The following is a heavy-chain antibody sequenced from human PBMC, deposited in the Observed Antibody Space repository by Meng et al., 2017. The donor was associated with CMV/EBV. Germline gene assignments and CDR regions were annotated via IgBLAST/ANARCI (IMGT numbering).Heavy chain of an antibody. D-gene: IGHD2/OR15-2a*01. CDR3: ARTGEYPTFDY. V-gene: IGHV4-30-4*08. J-gene: IGHJ4*02. CDR1: GGSISSGDYY. CDR2: IYYSGST. Sequence: RLQEPGPGLVKPSPALPPPCTVVGGSISSGDYYWSWIRQPPGKGLEWIGYIYYSGSTYYNPSLKSRVTISVDTSKNQFSLKLSSVTAADTAVYYCARTGEYPTFDYWGQGTLVTVSS.